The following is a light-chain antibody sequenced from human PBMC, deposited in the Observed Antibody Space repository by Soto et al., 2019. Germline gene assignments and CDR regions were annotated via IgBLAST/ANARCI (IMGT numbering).Light chain of an antibody. J-gene: IGKJ2*01. CDR2: GAS. Sequence: EIVLTQSPGTLSLSPGDRATLSCRASQSVSSNYLAWYQQKPGQAPRLLIYGASRGAAGIPDRFSGSGSGTDFTLTISKVEPEDFAVYFCQQYGRSPMFTFGQGTKLGVK. V-gene: IGKV3-20*01. CDR1: QSVSSNY. CDR3: QQYGRSPMFT.